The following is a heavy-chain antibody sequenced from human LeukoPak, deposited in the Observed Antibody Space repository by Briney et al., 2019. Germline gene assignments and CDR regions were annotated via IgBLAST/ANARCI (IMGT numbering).Heavy chain of an antibody. J-gene: IGHJ4*02. Sequence: ASVKVSCKASGYTFTSYAMHWVRQAPGQRLEWMGWSNAGNGNTKYSQEFQGRVTITRDTSASTAYMELSSLRSEDMAVYYCARVGYLVRVGYCSGGSCYKNFDYWGQGTLVTVSS. CDR2: SNAGNGNT. V-gene: IGHV1-3*02. CDR3: ARVGYLVRVGYCSGGSCYKNFDY. D-gene: IGHD2-15*01. CDR1: GYTFTSYA.